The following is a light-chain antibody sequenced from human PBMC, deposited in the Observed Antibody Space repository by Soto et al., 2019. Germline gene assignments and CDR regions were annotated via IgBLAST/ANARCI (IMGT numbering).Light chain of an antibody. V-gene: IGLV5-37*01. CDR1: SDINVGSYN. J-gene: IGLJ2*01. Sequence: QSVLTQPPSSSASPGESARLTCTLPSDINVGSYNIYWYQQKPGSPPRYLLYYYSDSDKGQGSGVPSPFSGSKDASASTGILLISGLQSEDEADYYYMIWAPKAYVVFVGGTKLTVL. CDR2: YYSDSDK. CDR3: MIWAPKAYVV.